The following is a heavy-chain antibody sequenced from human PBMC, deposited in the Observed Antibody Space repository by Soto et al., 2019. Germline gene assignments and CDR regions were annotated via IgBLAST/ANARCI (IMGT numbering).Heavy chain of an antibody. CDR2: IKQDGSEK. Sequence: GGSLRLSCAASGFTFSSYWMSWVRQAPGKGLEWVANIKQDGSEKYYVDSVKGRFTISRDNAKNSLYLQMNSLRAEDTAVYYCARDGYCSGSSCYPTDYWGQGTLVTVSS. CDR3: ARDGYCSGSSCYPTDY. D-gene: IGHD2-15*01. CDR1: GFTFSSYW. J-gene: IGHJ4*02. V-gene: IGHV3-7*03.